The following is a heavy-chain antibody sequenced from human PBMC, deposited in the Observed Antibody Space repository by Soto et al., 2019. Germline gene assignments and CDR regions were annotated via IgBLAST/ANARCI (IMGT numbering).Heavy chain of an antibody. CDR1: GYIFLNYG. J-gene: IGHJ6*03. D-gene: IGHD3-10*02. Sequence: QVQLVQSGAELKKPGASLKVSCKASGYIFLNYGVSWVRQAPGQGLEWIGWISAENGDTNYAQKFQGRATMTTDTLTSTAYLDVRSLSSHDTAVYYCASGVRISGYYDYYMDVWGKGTTVTVSS. V-gene: IGHV1-18*01. CDR3: ASGVRISGYYDYYMDV. CDR2: ISAENGDT.